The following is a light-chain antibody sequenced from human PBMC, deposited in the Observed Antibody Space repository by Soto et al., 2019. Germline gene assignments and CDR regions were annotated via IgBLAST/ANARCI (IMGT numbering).Light chain of an antibody. J-gene: IGKJ5*01. CDR2: DAS. Sequence: EIVITQSPATLSVSPGERATLSCRASQSVGSDLAWYQQRPGQAPRLLINDASRRATGIPDRFSGSGSGADFTLTISSLEPEDFAVYYCQQRSSWPITFGQGTRLEIK. V-gene: IGKV3-11*01. CDR3: QQRSSWPIT. CDR1: QSVGSD.